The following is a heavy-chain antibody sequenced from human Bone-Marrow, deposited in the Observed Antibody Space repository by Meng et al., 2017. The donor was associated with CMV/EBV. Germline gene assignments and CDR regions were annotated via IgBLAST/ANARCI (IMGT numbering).Heavy chain of an antibody. V-gene: IGHV4-34*01. Sequence: SETLSLTCAVYGGSFSGYYWSWIRQPPGKGLEWIGEINHSGSTNYNPSLKSRVTISVDTSKNQFSLKLSSVTAADTAVYYCATCGGDCYSQTYFDYWGQGTLVTVSS. CDR1: GGSFSGYY. J-gene: IGHJ4*02. CDR2: INHSGST. CDR3: ATCGGDCYSQTYFDY. D-gene: IGHD2-21*01.